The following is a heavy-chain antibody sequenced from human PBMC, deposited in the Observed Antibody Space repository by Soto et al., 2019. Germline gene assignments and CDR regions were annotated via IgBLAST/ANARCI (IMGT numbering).Heavy chain of an antibody. J-gene: IGHJ3*02. V-gene: IGHV1-69*06. Sequence: SVKVSCKASGGTFSSYAISWVRQAPGQGLEWMGGIIPIFGTANYAQKFQGRVTITARKSTSTAYMEPSSLRSEDTPVYYWEREAVGSAGGACVMGMATTSGSGFDIWGQGTMVTVSS. CDR1: GGTFSSYA. CDR2: IIPIFGTA. D-gene: IGHD3-22*01. CDR3: EREAVGSAGGACVMGMATTSGSGFDI.